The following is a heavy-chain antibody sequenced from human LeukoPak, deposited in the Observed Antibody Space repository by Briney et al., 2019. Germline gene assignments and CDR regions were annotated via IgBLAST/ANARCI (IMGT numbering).Heavy chain of an antibody. CDR2: MNPNSGNT. CDR1: GYSFTDYY. V-gene: IGHV1-8*02. J-gene: IGHJ6*02. Sequence: ASVKVSCKTSGYSFTDYYMHWVRQATGQGLEWMGWMNPNSGNTGYAQKFQGRVTTTRNTSISTAYMELSSLRSEDTAVYYCAREVFGDVWGQGTTVTVSS. D-gene: IGHD3-10*02. CDR3: AREVFGDV.